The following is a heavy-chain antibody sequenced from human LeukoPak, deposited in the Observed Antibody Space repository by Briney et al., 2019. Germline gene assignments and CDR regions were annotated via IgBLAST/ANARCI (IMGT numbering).Heavy chain of an antibody. CDR1: GGSFCGYY. CDR3: ARSGGGYSSSWRGVDY. J-gene: IGHJ4*02. V-gene: IGHV4-34*01. Sequence: SETLSLTCAVYGGSFCGYYWSWIREPPGKGLGWSGEINHSGSTNYTPSLKSRVTISVDTSKNQLSLKLSSVTAADTAVYYCARSGGGYSSSWRGVDYWGQGTLVTVSS. D-gene: IGHD6-13*01. CDR2: INHSGST.